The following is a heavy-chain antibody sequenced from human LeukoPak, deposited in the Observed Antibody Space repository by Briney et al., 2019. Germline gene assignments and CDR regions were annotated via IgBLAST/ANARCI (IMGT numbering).Heavy chain of an antibody. CDR3: ARDLPLYGDPFDY. V-gene: IGHV4-39*07. J-gene: IGHJ4*02. D-gene: IGHD4-17*01. CDR1: GGSISSSSYY. Sequence: RASETLSLTCTVSGGSISSSSYYWGWIRQPPGKGLEWIGSIYYSGSTYYNPSLKSRVTISVDTSKNQFSLKLSSVTAADTAVYYCARDLPLYGDPFDYWGQGTLVTVSS. CDR2: IYYSGST.